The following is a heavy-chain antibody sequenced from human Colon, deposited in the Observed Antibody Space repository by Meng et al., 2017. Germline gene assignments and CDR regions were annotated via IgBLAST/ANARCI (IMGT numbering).Heavy chain of an antibody. V-gene: IGHV4-31*01. D-gene: IGHD2-15*01. CDR3: ARADCTGGSCYEFDS. Sequence: LRLSCTVSGDSIGSGGHYWSWIRQRPGKGLEWIGNIYYSGSTYYNPSLKSLVSMSVDRSKNQFSLKVKSVTAADTAVYFCARADCTGGSCYEFDSWGQGTLVTVSS. J-gene: IGHJ4*02. CDR2: IYYSGST. CDR1: GDSIGSGGHY.